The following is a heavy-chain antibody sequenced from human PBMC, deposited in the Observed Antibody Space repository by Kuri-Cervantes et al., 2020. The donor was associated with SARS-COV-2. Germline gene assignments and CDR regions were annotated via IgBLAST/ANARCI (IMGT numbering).Heavy chain of an antibody. V-gene: IGHV6-1*01. CDR3: ARDYESSSGWSHFAY. CDR2: TYYRSKWYN. Sequence: SQTLSLTCAISGDTVSSNSASWNWIRQSPSRGLEWLGRTYYRSKWYNDYAVSVKSRITINPDTSKNQFSLQLNSVTPEDTAVYYCARDYESSSGWSHFAYWGQGNLVHGAS. J-gene: IGHJ4*02. CDR1: GDTVSSNSAS. D-gene: IGHD6-19*01.